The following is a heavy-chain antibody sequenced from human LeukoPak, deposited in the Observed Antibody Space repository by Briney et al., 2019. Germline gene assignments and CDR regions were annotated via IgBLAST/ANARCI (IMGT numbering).Heavy chain of an antibody. CDR3: ARGGTYAPAAYNWFDP. Sequence: GASVKVSCKASGYTFTSYDINWVRQATGQGLEWMGWMNPNSGNTGYAQKFQGRVTMTRNTSISTAYMELSSLRSEDTAVYYCARGGTYAPAAYNWFDPWGQGTLVTVSS. CDR1: GYTFTSYD. D-gene: IGHD2-2*01. CDR2: MNPNSGNT. V-gene: IGHV1-8*01. J-gene: IGHJ5*02.